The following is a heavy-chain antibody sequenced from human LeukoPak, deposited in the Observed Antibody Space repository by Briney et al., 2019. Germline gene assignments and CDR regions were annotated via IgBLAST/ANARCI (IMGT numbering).Heavy chain of an antibody. D-gene: IGHD4-17*01. V-gene: IGHV4-59*01. Sequence: SETLSLTCTVSGGSISSYYWSWIRQPPGKGLEWIGYIYYSGSTNYNPSLKSRVTISVDTSKNQFSLKLSSVTAADTAVYYCARERGPQIDDYGDSGGAFDIWGQGTMVTVSS. CDR3: ARERGPQIDDYGDSGGAFDI. CDR1: GGSISSYY. CDR2: IYYSGST. J-gene: IGHJ3*02.